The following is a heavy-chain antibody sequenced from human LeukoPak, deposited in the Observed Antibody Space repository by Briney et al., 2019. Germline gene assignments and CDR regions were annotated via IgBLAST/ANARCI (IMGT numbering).Heavy chain of an antibody. V-gene: IGHV3-23*01. CDR2: ITRSGGVT. CDR3: AKDRTALFDY. J-gene: IGHJ4*02. D-gene: IGHD2-21*02. Sequence: GGSLRLSCAASGFTFSNYAMNWVRQAPGKGLEWVSSITRSGGVTYYADSVKGRFTISRDNSKNTLYLQMNSLRAEDTAVYYCAKDRTALFDYWGQGTLVTVSS. CDR1: GFTFSNYA.